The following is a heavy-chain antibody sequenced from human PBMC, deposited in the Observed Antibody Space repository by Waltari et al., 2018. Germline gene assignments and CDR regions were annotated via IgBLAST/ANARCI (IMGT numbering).Heavy chain of an antibody. Sequence: QVQLQESGPGLVKPSETLSLTCTVSGGSISSSYWSWIRQPPGKGLEWIGYIYYSGSTNYNPSLKSRVTISVDTSKNQFSLKLSSVTAADTAVYYCARASSEEYYYYGMDVWGQGTTVTVSS. CDR1: GGSISSSY. CDR2: IYYSGST. CDR3: ARASSEEYYYYGMDV. J-gene: IGHJ6*02. D-gene: IGHD6-6*01. V-gene: IGHV4-59*01.